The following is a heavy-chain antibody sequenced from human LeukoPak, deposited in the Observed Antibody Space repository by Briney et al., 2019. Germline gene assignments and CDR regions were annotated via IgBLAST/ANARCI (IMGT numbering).Heavy chain of an antibody. CDR1: GYSISSGYY. CDR3: ARPYYDRTSVS. D-gene: IGHD3-3*01. Sequence: SETLSLTCAVSGYSISSGYYWGWIRQPPGKGLEWIGSIYHSGSTYYNPSLKSRVTISVDTSKNQFSLKLSSVTAADTAVYYCARPYYDRTSVSWGQGTLVTVSS. J-gene: IGHJ5*02. CDR2: IYHSGST. V-gene: IGHV4-38-2*01.